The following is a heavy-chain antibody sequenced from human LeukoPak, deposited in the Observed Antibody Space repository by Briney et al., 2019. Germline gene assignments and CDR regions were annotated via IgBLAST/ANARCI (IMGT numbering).Heavy chain of an antibody. CDR3: ASSVSGYSGYDRPYYFDY. D-gene: IGHD5-12*01. J-gene: IGHJ4*02. V-gene: IGHV1-46*01. CDR2: INPSGGST. Sequence: GASVKVSCKASGYTFTSYYMHWVRQAPEQGLEWMGIINPSGGSTSYAQKFQGTVTMTRDTSTSTVYMELSSLRSEDTAVYYCASSVSGYSGYDRPYYFDYWGQGTLVTVSS. CDR1: GYTFTSYY.